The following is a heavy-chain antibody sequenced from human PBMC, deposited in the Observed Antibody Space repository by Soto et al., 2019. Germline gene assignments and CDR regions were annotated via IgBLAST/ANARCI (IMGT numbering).Heavy chain of an antibody. CDR2: INAGNGNT. D-gene: IGHD6-13*01. CDR1: GYTFTSYA. V-gene: IGHV1-3*01. J-gene: IGHJ4*02. Sequence: QVQLVQSGAEVKKPGASVKVSCKASGYTFTSYAMHWVRQAPGQRLEWMGWINAGNGNTKYSQKFQGRVTITRDTSASTAYMELSSLRSEDTAGYYCASGISSSWYYFDYWGQGTLVTVSS. CDR3: ASGISSSWYYFDY.